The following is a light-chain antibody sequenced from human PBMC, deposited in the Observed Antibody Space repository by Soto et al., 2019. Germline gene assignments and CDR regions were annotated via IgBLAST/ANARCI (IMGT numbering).Light chain of an antibody. CDR2: GAS. J-gene: IGKJ1*01. Sequence: EIVLTQSPGTLSLSPGERATLSCRASQSISSSFLGWYQQKPGQAPRLLIYGASSRATGIPDRFSGSGSGTDFTLTISRLEAEDFAVYYCQQYGSSPWTVGQGTKVEIK. CDR1: QSISSSF. CDR3: QQYGSSPWT. V-gene: IGKV3-20*01.